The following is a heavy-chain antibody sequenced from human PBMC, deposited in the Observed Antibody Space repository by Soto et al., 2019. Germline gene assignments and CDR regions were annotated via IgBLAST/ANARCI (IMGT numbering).Heavy chain of an antibody. CDR2: ISYDGSNK. V-gene: IGHV3-30-3*01. D-gene: IGHD2-21*02. CDR3: ASMSGGGDSTLRPPDY. CDR1: GFTFSSYA. Sequence: QVQLVESGGGVVQPGRSLRLSCAASGFTFSSYAMHWVRQAPGKGLEWVAVISYDGSNKYYADSVKGRFTISRDNSKNTLYLQMNSLRAEETAVYYCASMSGGGDSTLRPPDYWGQGTLVTVSS. J-gene: IGHJ4*02.